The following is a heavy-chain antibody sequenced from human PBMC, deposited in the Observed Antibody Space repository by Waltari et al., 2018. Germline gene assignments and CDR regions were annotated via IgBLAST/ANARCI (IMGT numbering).Heavy chain of an antibody. CDR2: IDPEDGET. CDR3: APLPGGSGQTFDY. V-gene: IGHV1-69-2*01. Sequence: EVELVQSGAEVKTPGATVHISSKAPGYTFMDCFMHWVQKAPGKGFEWMGRIDPEDGETVYSEKFQGRVTITADTSTDTAYMELSSLTSGDTAVYYCAPLPGGSGQTFDYWGQGTLVTVSS. D-gene: IGHD3-10*01. J-gene: IGHJ4*02. CDR1: GYTFMDCF.